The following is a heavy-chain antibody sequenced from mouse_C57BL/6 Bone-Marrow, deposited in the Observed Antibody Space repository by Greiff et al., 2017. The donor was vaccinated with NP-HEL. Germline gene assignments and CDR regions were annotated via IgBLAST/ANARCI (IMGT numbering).Heavy chain of an antibody. CDR1: GYTFTSYW. CDR2: IDPSDSET. D-gene: IGHD2-4*01. CDR3: ARRDYDGGGFAY. Sequence: QVQLQQPGAELVRPGSSVKLSCKASGYTFTSYWMHWVKQRPIQGLEWIGNIDPSDSETHYNQKFKDKATLTVDKSSSTAYMQLSSLTSEDSAVYYCARRDYDGGGFAYWGQGTLVTVSA. V-gene: IGHV1-52*01. J-gene: IGHJ3*01.